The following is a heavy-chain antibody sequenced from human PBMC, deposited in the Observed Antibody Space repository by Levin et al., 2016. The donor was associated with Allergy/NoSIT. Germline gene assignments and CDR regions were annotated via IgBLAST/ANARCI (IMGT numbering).Heavy chain of an antibody. CDR3: ARVYSSSWAFDF. CDR2: ISSGSTTV. D-gene: IGHD6-13*01. CDR1: GFSFSNYN. V-gene: IGHV3-48*02. J-gene: IGHJ4*02. Sequence: GGSLRLSCAASGFSFSNYNMNWVRQAPGKGLEWVSYISSGSTTVYYADSVKGRFAISRDNARNSLYLQMHSLRDEDTAVYYCARVYSSSWAFDFWGQGTLVTVSS.